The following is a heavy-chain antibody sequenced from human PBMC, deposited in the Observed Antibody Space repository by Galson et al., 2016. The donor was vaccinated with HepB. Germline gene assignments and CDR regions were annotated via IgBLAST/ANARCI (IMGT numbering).Heavy chain of an antibody. CDR2: VKQDGSEK. Sequence: SLRLSCAASGFTFNDYWMSWVRQAPGKGLEWVANVKQDGSEKSYVDSVKGRFTISRDNTKTSVYLQMNSMRAEDTAVYYCARSTAVDYYFDYWGQGILVTVSS. CDR1: GFTFNDYW. V-gene: IGHV3-7*01. J-gene: IGHJ4*02. D-gene: IGHD4-23*01. CDR3: ARSTAVDYYFDY.